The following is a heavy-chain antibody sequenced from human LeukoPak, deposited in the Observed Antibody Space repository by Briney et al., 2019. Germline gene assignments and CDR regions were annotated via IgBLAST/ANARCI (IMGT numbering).Heavy chain of an antibody. CDR1: GYTFTSHA. V-gene: IGHV1-18*01. CDR3: ARGVAAAEYYFDY. J-gene: IGHJ4*02. Sequence: ASVKVSCKASGYTFTSHAISWVRQAPGQGLQWMGWISVYNGNTNYAQKLEGRVTMTTDTSTSTAYMELRSLRSDDTAVYYCARGVAAAEYYFDYWGQGTLVTASS. CDR2: ISVYNGNT. D-gene: IGHD6-13*01.